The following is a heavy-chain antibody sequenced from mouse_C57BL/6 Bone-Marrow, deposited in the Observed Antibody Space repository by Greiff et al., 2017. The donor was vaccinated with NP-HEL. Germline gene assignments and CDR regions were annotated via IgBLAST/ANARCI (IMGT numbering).Heavy chain of an antibody. D-gene: IGHD1-1*01. V-gene: IGHV1-62-2*01. CDR1: GYTFTEYT. Sequence: VQLQQSGAELVKPGASVKLSCKASGYTFTEYTIHWVKQRSGQGLEGIGWFYPGSGSIKYNEKFKDKATLTADKSYSTVYMDLSRLTSEDSAVYFCASHGDYFGSSYGYFDVWGTGTTVTVSS. CDR3: ASHGDYFGSSYGYFDV. J-gene: IGHJ1*03. CDR2: FYPGSGSI.